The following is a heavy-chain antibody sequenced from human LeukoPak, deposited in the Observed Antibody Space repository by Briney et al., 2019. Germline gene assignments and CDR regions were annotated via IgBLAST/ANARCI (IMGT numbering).Heavy chain of an antibody. J-gene: IGHJ6*03. Sequence: SSETLSLTCTVSGYSISSGYYWGWIRQPPGKGLEWIGSIYHSGSTYYNPSLKSRVTISVDTSKNQFSLKLSSVTAADTAVYYCARHYYYGSGSYYNYAARYYYYYMDVWGKGTTVTISS. D-gene: IGHD3-10*01. CDR2: IYHSGST. CDR3: ARHYYYGSGSYYNYAARYYYYYMDV. V-gene: IGHV4-38-2*02. CDR1: GYSISSGYY.